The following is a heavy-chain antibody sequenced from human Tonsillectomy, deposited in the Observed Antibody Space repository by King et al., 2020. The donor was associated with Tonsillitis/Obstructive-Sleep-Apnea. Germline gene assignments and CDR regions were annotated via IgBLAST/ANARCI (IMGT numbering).Heavy chain of an antibody. D-gene: IGHD3-16*01. Sequence: TLQESGPALVKPTQTLTLTCTFSGFSLSTNGMCVSWIRQPPGKALEWLARIDWDDDKYYSTSLKTRLTISKDTSKNQVVLTMTNMDPVDTATYYCARTTDPLVQYYYMDVWSKETTVTVSS. CDR3: ARTTDPLVQYYYMDV. J-gene: IGHJ6*03. CDR2: IDWDDDK. V-gene: IGHV2-70*11. CDR1: GFSLSTNGMC.